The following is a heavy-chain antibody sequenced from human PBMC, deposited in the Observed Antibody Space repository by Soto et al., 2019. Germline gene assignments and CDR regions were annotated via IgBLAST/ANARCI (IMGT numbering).Heavy chain of an antibody. CDR1: GYSISSGYY. Sequence: SETLSLTCAVSGYSISSGYYWGWIRQPPGKGLEWIGSIYHSGSTYYNPSLKSRVTISVDTSKNQFSLKLSSVTAADTAVYYCARDPRGYGDYYFGNYYGMDVCGQGTTVTVSS. CDR2: IYHSGST. V-gene: IGHV4-38-2*02. J-gene: IGHJ6*02. D-gene: IGHD4-17*01. CDR3: ARDPRGYGDYYFGNYYGMDV.